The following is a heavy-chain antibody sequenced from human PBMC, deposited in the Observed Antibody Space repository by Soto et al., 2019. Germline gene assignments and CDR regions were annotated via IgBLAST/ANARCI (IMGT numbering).Heavy chain of an antibody. V-gene: IGHV4-4*02. CDR2: IYHSGTF. CDR1: GGSVESGSC. CDR3: VRSVPAATWAYNGMDV. J-gene: IGHJ6*02. D-gene: IGHD2-15*01. Sequence: QVRLKESGPGLVKPSGTLSLTCAVSGGSVESGSCWSWVRQAPGKGLEWIGEIYHSGTFNYNPSLASRVSVSVDKSTNQFSLNLNSVTAADTAVYYCVRSVPAATWAYNGMDVWGQGTTVTVSS.